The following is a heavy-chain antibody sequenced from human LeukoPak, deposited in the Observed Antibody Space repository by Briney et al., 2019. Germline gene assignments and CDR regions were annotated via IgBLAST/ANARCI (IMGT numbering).Heavy chain of an antibody. CDR2: IYYSGST. J-gene: IGHJ5*02. CDR3: AIGMGSIAARNCFDP. Sequence: PSETLSLTCTVSGGSISSYYWSWIRQPPGKGLEWIGYIYYSGSTNYNPSLKRRVTISVDTSKNRFSLKLSSVTAAETAVYYCAIGMGSIAARNCFDPCGQGTLVTVSS. D-gene: IGHD6-6*01. CDR1: GGSISSYY. V-gene: IGHV4-59*01.